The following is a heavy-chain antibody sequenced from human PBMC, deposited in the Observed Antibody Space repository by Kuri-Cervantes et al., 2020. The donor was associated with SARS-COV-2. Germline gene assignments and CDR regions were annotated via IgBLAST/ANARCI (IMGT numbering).Heavy chain of an antibody. Sequence: GESLKIFCAASGFNFSRTDMHWVRQAPGKGLEWVAVISHDGKNKKCIASGKGRFTISRDNSKNTLYLQMNSLRAEDTAVYYCAKSLIVLVTAYSYFDYWGQGTLVTISS. D-gene: IGHD2-21*02. CDR2: ISHDGKNK. CDR1: GFNFSRTD. CDR3: AKSLIVLVTAYSYFDY. V-gene: IGHV3-30*18. J-gene: IGHJ4*02.